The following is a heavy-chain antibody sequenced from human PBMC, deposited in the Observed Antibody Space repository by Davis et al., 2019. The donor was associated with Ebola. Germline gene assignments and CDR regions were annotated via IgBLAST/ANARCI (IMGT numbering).Heavy chain of an antibody. CDR2: IYYSGST. V-gene: IGHV4-59*01. J-gene: IGHJ6*04. CDR1: GGSISSYY. D-gene: IGHD2-2*02. CDR3: AAPGNHCSSTSCYTRYYYGMDV. Sequence: MPSETLSLTCTVSGGSISSYYWSWIRQPPGKGLEWIGSIYYSGSTNYNPSLKRRVTISVYTSKNQFSLKLSSVTAADTAVYYCAAPGNHCSSTSCYTRYYYGMDVWGKGTTVTVSS.